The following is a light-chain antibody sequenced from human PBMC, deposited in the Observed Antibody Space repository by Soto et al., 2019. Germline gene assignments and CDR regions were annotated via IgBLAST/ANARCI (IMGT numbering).Light chain of an antibody. CDR1: SSDIDGYNY. CDR3: TSYTSSSTYV. J-gene: IGLJ1*01. CDR2: EVS. V-gene: IGLV2-14*01. Sequence: QSVLTQPASVSGSPGQSITISCTGTSSDIDGYNYVSWSQQHPGKAPKLMIYEVSNRPSGVSNRFSGSKSGNTASLTISGLQAEYEADYYCTSYTSSSTYVIGTGTKLTVL.